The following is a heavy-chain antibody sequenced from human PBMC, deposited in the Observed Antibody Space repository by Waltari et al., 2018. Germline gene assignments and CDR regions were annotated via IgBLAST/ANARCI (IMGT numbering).Heavy chain of an antibody. Sequence: EVQLVESGGGLIQPGGSLRLSCAASGFTVSSNYMSWVRQAPGKGLEWVSAIDSGGSTFYAHSVKGRFTISRDNSKNTLYLQMNSLRAEYTAVYYCARDIAVAALSHWGQGTLVTVSS. D-gene: IGHD6-19*01. CDR3: ARDIAVAALSH. V-gene: IGHV3-53*01. CDR1: GFTVSSNY. CDR2: IDSGGST. J-gene: IGHJ4*02.